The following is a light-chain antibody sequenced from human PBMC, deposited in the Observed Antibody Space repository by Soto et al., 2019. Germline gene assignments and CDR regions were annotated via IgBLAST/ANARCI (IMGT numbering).Light chain of an antibody. V-gene: IGKV1-5*03. CDR2: KAS. J-gene: IGKJ4*01. CDR1: QGFSNW. CDR3: QQYSSYWGLT. Sequence: DIQMTQSPSTLSASLGDRLTITCRSSQGFSNWLAWYQQKPGKAPNLLIYKASNLESGVPSRFSGSGSGTDFTLTISSLQPDDSATYYCQQYSSYWGLTFGGGTKVEIK.